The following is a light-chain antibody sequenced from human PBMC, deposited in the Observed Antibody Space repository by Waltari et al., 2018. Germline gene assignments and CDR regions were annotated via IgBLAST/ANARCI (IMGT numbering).Light chain of an antibody. V-gene: IGKV1D-12*01. CDR1: QDIGNW. Sequence: DIQMTQSPSSVSASMGDRINITCRASQDIGNWLAWYQQKPGTAPKLLIYAASRLQRGVPARFSGSGFGTDFTLTIVSLQPEDFATYFCQQANTFPPGVTFGGGTKVEI. J-gene: IGKJ4*01. CDR2: AAS. CDR3: QQANTFPPGVT.